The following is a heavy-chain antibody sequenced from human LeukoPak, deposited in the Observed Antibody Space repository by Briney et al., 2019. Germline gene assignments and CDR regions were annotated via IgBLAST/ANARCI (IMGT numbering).Heavy chain of an antibody. D-gene: IGHD5-18*01. J-gene: IGHJ3*02. CDR1: GYSFTSYW. Sequence: GESLKISCKGSGYSFTSYWIGCVRQMPGKGLEWMGIIYPGDSDTRYSPSFQGQVTISADKSISTAYLQWSSLKASDTAMYYCARLEDTAMVTWAFDIWGQGTMVTVSS. V-gene: IGHV5-51*01. CDR2: IYPGDSDT. CDR3: ARLEDTAMVTWAFDI.